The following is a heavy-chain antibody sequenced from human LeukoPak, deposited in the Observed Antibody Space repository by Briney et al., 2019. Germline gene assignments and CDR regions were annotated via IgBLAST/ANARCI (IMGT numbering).Heavy chain of an antibody. D-gene: IGHD5-24*01. V-gene: IGHV4-59*01. CDR1: GGSISSYY. J-gene: IGHJ4*02. CDR2: IYYSGST. CDR3: ARGFRDQYYFDY. Sequence: SETLSLTCTVSGGSISSYYWSWIRQPPGKGLEWIGYIYYSGSTNYNPSLKSRATISVDTSKNQFSLKLSSVTAADTAVYYCARGFRDQYYFDYWGQGTLVTVSS.